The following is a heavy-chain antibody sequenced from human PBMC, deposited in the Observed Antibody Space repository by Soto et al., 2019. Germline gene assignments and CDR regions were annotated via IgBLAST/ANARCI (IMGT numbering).Heavy chain of an antibody. Sequence: GGSLRLSCAASGFTFSSYAMSWVRQAPGKGLEWVSAISGSGGSTYYADSVKGRFTISRDNSKNTLYLQMNSLRAEDTAVYYCAKVPFRPDDSSGYGWFGPWGQGTLVTVAS. D-gene: IGHD3-22*01. CDR1: GFTFSSYA. V-gene: IGHV3-23*01. J-gene: IGHJ5*02. CDR3: AKVPFRPDDSSGYGWFGP. CDR2: ISGSGGST.